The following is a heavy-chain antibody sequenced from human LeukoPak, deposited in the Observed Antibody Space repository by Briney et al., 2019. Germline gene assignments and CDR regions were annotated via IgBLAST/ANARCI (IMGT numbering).Heavy chain of an antibody. CDR3: ARAAAAGTVYYYYMDV. CDR1: GFTFDDYG. V-gene: IGHV3-20*04. D-gene: IGHD6-13*01. J-gene: IGHJ6*03. CDR2: INWNGGST. Sequence: PGGSLRLSCAASGFTFDDYGMSWVRQAPGRGLEWVSGINWNGGSTGYADSVKGRFTISRDNAKNSLYLQMNSLRAEDTALYYCARAAAAGTVYYYYMDVWGKGTTVTVSS.